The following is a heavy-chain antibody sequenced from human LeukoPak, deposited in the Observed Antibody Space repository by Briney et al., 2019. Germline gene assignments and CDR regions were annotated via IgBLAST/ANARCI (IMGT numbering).Heavy chain of an antibody. V-gene: IGHV1-18*01. Sequence: ASVKVSCKASGYTFTSYGLNWVRQAPGQGLEWMGWISTYNGNTYYVQKLQGRVTMTTDTSTSTAYMELRSLRSDDTAVYYCAREGIGLSDRNGYHAFDFWGQGTMVTVSS. CDR2: ISTYNGNT. D-gene: IGHD3-22*01. J-gene: IGHJ3*01. CDR1: GYTFTSYG. CDR3: AREGIGLSDRNGYHAFDF.